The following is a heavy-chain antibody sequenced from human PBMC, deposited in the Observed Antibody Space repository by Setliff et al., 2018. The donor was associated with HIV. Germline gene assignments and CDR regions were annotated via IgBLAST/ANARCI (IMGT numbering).Heavy chain of an antibody. D-gene: IGHD3-10*01. V-gene: IGHV4-4*07. CDR3: ARDRHSSGLGSYGP. CDR2: IDSSGTT. CDR1: GGSFGVYR. J-gene: IGHJ5*02. Sequence: SETLSLTCTISGGSFGVYRWSWIWQSAGRGLEWIGRIDSSGTTDYKPPLKGRVAISVDTSRNQFSLRVTSVTAADTAVYFCARDRHSSGLGSYGPWGPGILVTVSS.